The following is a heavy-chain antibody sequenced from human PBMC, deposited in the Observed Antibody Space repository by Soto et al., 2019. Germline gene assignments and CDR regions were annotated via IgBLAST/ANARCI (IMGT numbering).Heavy chain of an antibody. Sequence: PSETLSLTCTVSSDSMNSYYWNWIRQPPGKGLEWIGYIYYSGSTNYNPSLKSRVTISVDTSKNQLSLKLSSVTAADTAMYYCASAYYDFWSGYSYEYYFDYWGPGTLVTVSS. CDR3: ASAYYDFWSGYSYEYYFDY. V-gene: IGHV4-59*01. CDR1: SDSMNSYY. J-gene: IGHJ4*02. D-gene: IGHD3-3*01. CDR2: IYYSGST.